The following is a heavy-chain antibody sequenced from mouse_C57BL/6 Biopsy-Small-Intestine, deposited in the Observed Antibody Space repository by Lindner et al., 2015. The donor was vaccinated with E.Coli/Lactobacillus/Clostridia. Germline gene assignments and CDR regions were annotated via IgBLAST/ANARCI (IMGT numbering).Heavy chain of an antibody. J-gene: IGHJ2*01. CDR3: ARAGNYYGSHFDY. CDR2: INPSSGYT. Sequence: VQLQESGAELARPGASVKMSCKASGYTFISYTMHWVKQRPGQGLEWIGYINPSSGYTKYNQKFKDKATLTADKSSSTAFMQLNSLTSEDSAVYYCARAGNYYGSHFDYWAQGTTLTVSS. D-gene: IGHD1-1*01. V-gene: IGHV1-4*01. CDR1: GYTFISYT.